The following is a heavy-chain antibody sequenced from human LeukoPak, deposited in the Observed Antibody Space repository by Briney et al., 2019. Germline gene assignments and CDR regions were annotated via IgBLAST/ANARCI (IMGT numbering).Heavy chain of an antibody. CDR1: GYSFPTYW. D-gene: IGHD2-2*01. CDR2: IYPGDSDT. Sequence: PGESLKISCRGSGYSFPTYWIGWVRQMPGKGLEWMGIIYPGDSDTRYTPSFQGQITMSADKSINTAYLQWSSLKASDTAMYYCARRQGCSSTSCPPDYWGQGTLVTVSP. CDR3: ARRQGCSSTSCPPDY. V-gene: IGHV5-51*01. J-gene: IGHJ4*02.